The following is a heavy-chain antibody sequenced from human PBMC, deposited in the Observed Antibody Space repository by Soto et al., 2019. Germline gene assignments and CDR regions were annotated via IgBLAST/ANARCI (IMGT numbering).Heavy chain of an antibody. CDR1: GYTFTNYY. CDR3: ARPTTMVALDAFDI. D-gene: IGHD5-18*01. V-gene: IGHV1-46*01. Sequence: ASVKVSCKASGYTFTNYYMHWVRQAPGQGLEWMGIINPSGGTTSYSQKFQGRVTMTRDTPTSTVYMELSSLRSEDTAVYYCARPTTMVALDAFDIWGQGTMVTVSS. J-gene: IGHJ3*02. CDR2: INPSGGTT.